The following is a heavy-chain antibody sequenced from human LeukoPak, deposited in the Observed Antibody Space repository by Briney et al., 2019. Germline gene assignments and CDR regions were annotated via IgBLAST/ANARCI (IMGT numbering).Heavy chain of an antibody. Sequence: GGSLRLSCAASGFTFSSCAMSWVRHALGKGLEWVSAISNSGDSTYYADSVKGRFTISRDNSKNTLYLQMNSLRAEDTAVYYCAKIPLAAGGTGWFDPWGQGTLVTVSS. J-gene: IGHJ5*02. D-gene: IGHD6-13*01. V-gene: IGHV3-23*01. CDR2: ISNSGDST. CDR1: GFTFSSCA. CDR3: AKIPLAAGGTGWFDP.